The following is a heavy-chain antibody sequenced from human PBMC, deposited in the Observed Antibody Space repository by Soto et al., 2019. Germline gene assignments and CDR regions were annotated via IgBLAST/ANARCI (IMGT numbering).Heavy chain of an antibody. D-gene: IGHD5-12*01. CDR3: AREGEDIVATAYFDY. Sequence: PSQTLSLTCAISGDSVSSNSAAWNWIRQSPSRGLEWLGRTYYRSKWYNDYAVSVKSRITINPDTSKNQFSLQLNSVTPEDTAVYYCAREGEDIVATAYFDYWGQGALVTVSS. CDR1: GDSVSSNSAA. J-gene: IGHJ4*02. CDR2: TYYRSKWYN. V-gene: IGHV6-1*01.